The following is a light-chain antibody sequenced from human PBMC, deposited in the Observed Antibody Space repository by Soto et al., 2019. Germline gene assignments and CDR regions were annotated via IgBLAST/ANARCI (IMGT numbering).Light chain of an antibody. J-gene: IGKJ4*02. CDR3: HQYGSSPWT. Sequence: EIVLTQSPGTLSLSPGERATLSCRASQSVSRSYLAWYQQKPGQAPRLLIYGTSNRATGIPDRFSGSGSGTDFTLTISRLEPEDFAVYYCHQYGSSPWTFGGGTKVESK. CDR1: QSVSRSY. CDR2: GTS. V-gene: IGKV3-20*01.